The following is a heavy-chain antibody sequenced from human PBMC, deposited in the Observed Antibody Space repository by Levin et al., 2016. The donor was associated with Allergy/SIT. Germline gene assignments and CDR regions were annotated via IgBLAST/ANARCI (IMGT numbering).Heavy chain of an antibody. Sequence: SVKVSCKASGYIFTGHYLHWFRQAPGQGLEWMGWINSNSGDTTYAQKFQGRVTMTRDTSISTVYMELSGLRSDDMAVYYCARVLLSGQGYFQYWGQGTLVTVSS. J-gene: IGHJ1*01. V-gene: IGHV1-2*02. D-gene: IGHD3-9*01. CDR1: GYIFTGHY. CDR3: ARVLLSGQGYFQY. CDR2: INSNSGDT.